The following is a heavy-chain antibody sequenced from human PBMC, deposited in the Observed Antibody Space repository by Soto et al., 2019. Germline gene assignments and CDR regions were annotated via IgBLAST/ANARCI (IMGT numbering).Heavy chain of an antibody. CDR2: IRSKANSYAT. CDR3: TRYTSDPSSDGAYYYYYYMDV. CDR1: GFTFSGSA. J-gene: IGHJ6*03. Sequence: EVQLVESGGGLVQPGGSLKLSCAASGFTFSGSAMHWVRQASGKGLEWVGRIRSKANSYATAYAASVKGRFTISRDDSKNTAYLQMNSLKTEDTAVYYCTRYTSDPSSDGAYYYYYYMDVWGKGTTVTVSS. D-gene: IGHD6-6*01. V-gene: IGHV3-73*01.